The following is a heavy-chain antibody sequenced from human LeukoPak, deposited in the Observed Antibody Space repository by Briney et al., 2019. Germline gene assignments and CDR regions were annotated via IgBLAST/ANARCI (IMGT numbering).Heavy chain of an antibody. Sequence: GGSLRLSCAASGFTFSSYGMHWVRQAPGKGLEWVAVIWYDGSNKYYADSVKGRFTISRDNSKNTLYLQMNSLRAEDTAVYYCAREARPTYYYDSSDYSDWGQGTLVTVSS. J-gene: IGHJ4*02. V-gene: IGHV3-33*01. CDR1: GFTFSSYG. CDR3: AREARPTYYYDSSDYSD. D-gene: IGHD3-22*01. CDR2: IWYDGSNK.